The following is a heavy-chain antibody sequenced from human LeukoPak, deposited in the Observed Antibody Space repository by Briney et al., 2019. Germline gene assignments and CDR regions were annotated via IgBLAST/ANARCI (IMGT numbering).Heavy chain of an antibody. CDR1: GFTVSSNY. CDR3: ARPMAGIEGWFDP. CDR2: IYSGGST. Sequence: PGGSLRLSCAASGFTVSSNYMSWVRQAPGKGLGWVSVIYSGGSTYYANSVKGRFTISRDNAKNSLYLQMNSLRAEDTAVYYCARPMAGIEGWFDPWGQGTLVTVSS. D-gene: IGHD1-26*01. V-gene: IGHV3-53*01. J-gene: IGHJ5*02.